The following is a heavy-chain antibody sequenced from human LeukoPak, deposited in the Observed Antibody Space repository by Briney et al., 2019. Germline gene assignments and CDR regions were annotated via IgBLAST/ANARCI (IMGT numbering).Heavy chain of an antibody. CDR2: FSGSGGNT. V-gene: IGHV3-23*01. Sequence: GGSLRLSCAASGFTFSSYAMSWVRQAPGKGLEWVSAFSGSGGNTDYADSVKGRFTISRDNSKNTLHLQMNSLRADDTAVYYCAKGGYSSSIGYFHHWGQGTLVTVSS. CDR3: AKGGYSSSIGYFHH. J-gene: IGHJ1*01. CDR1: GFTFSSYA. D-gene: IGHD6-6*01.